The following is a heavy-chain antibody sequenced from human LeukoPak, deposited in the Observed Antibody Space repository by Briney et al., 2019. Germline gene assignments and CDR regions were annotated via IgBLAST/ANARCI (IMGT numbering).Heavy chain of an antibody. CDR3: AKVPMVRGVMENFDY. CDR2: ISGSGGST. D-gene: IGHD3-10*01. V-gene: IGHV3-23*01. CDR1: GFTFSSYA. Sequence: GGSLRLSCAASGFTFSSYAMSWVRQAPGKGLEWVSAISGSGGSTYYADSVKGRFTISRDNSKNTLYLQMNSLRAEDTAVCYCAKVPMVRGVMENFDYWGQGTLVTVSS. J-gene: IGHJ4*02.